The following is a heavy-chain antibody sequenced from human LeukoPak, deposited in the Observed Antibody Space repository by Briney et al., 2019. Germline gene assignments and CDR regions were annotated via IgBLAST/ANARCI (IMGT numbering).Heavy chain of an antibody. Sequence: PGGSLRLSCAASGFTFSTYWMSWVRQAPGKGLEWVSYISSSGSTIYYADSVKGRFTISRDNAKNSLYLQMNSLGAEDTAVYYCARGDYDYYYYMDVWGKGTTVTVSS. CDR1: GFTFSTYW. D-gene: IGHD2-21*02. J-gene: IGHJ6*03. CDR2: ISSSGSTI. CDR3: ARGDYDYYYYMDV. V-gene: IGHV3-48*04.